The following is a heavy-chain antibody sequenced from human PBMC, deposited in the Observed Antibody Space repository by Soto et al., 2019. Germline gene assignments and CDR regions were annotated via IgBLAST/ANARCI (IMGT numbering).Heavy chain of an antibody. CDR1: GGSISSYY. J-gene: IGHJ6*03. V-gene: IGHV4-59*01. CDR2: IYYSGST. Sequence: SETLSLTCTVSGGSISSYYWSWIRQPPGKGLEWIGYIYYSGSTNYNPSLKSRVTISVDTSKNQFSLKLSSVTAADTAVYYCARDLRECRLVYMDVWGKGTTVTVSS. CDR3: ARDLRECRLVYMDV. D-gene: IGHD6-19*01.